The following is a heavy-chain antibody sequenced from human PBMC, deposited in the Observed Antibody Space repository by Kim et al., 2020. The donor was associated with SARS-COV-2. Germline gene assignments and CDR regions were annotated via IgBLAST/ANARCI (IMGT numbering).Heavy chain of an antibody. D-gene: IGHD3-22*01. CDR3: SRGLSFSDSGAYYV. CDR1: GGSFSGYY. V-gene: IGHV4-34*01. Sequence: SETLSLTCAVYGGSFSGYYWSWIRQPPGKGLEWIGEISLSGRAIYNPSLKSRVTISIDTSKSQFSLKLTSVTAADTAVYYCSRGLSFSDSGAYYVWGQG. J-gene: IGHJ4*02. CDR2: ISLSGRA.